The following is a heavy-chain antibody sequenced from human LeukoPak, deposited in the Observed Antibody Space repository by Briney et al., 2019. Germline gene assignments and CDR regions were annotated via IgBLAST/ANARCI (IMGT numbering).Heavy chain of an antibody. D-gene: IGHD6-19*01. CDR1: GGSISSSSYY. J-gene: IGHJ4*02. CDR3: ARERAGTGDY. CDR2: IYYSGST. Sequence: PSETLSLTCTVSGGSISSSSYYWGWIRQPPGKGLEWIGSIYYSGSTYYNPSLKSRVTISVDTSKNQFSLKLSSVTAADTAVYYCARERAGTGDYWGQGTLVTVSS. V-gene: IGHV4-39*02.